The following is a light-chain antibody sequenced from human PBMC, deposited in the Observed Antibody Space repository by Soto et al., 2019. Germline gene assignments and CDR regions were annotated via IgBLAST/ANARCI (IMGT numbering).Light chain of an antibody. Sequence: EIVLTQSPGTLSLSPGERATLSCRASQSVRSNFLAWYQQRPGQASRLLIYGASSRATDIPDRFSGSGSGTDFTLIISRLEPEDCAVYYCQQYGSALQTFGQGTKVDIK. CDR3: QQYGSALQT. CDR2: GAS. V-gene: IGKV3-20*01. J-gene: IGKJ1*01. CDR1: QSVRSNF.